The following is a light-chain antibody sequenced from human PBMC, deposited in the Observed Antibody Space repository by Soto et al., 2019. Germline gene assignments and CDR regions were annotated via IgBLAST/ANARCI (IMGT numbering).Light chain of an antibody. CDR1: SSDVGGYNY. V-gene: IGLV2-11*01. CDR3: CSYADNYRYV. CDR2: DVS. J-gene: IGLJ1*01. Sequence: QSALTQPRSVSGSPGQSVTISCTGTSSDVGGYNYVSWYQQHPGKAPKLMIYDVSKRPSGVPDRFSGSKSGNTASLTISGLQAEDEADYYCCSYADNYRYVFANGKKVIVL.